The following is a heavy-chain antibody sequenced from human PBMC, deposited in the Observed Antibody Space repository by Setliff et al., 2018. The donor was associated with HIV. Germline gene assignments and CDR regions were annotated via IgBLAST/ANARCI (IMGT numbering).Heavy chain of an antibody. Sequence: AGESLKVSCKGSAYSFTTFWIACVRQMPGKGLEWRGIIYPGDSDTTYSPSFQGQGTISVDKSISTAYLQWSSLKASDSAMYYCERQTVPTTHSPDLGSPNRDYYYGMDVWGQGTTVTVSS. CDR2: IYPGDSDT. D-gene: IGHD3-10*01. V-gene: IGHV5-51*01. J-gene: IGHJ6*02. CDR1: AYSFTTFW. CDR3: ERQTVPTTHSPDLGSPNRDYYYGMDV.